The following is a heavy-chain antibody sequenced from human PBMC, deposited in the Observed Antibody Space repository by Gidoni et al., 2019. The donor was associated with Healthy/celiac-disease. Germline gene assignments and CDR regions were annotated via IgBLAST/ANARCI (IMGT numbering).Heavy chain of an antibody. CDR1: GFTFRGSA. V-gene: IGHV3-73*02. CDR2: IRSKANSYAT. Sequence: EVQLLESGGCLVHPGGSLKLSCAASGFTFRGSAMHWVLQASGKGLEWVGRIRSKANSYATAYAASVKGRFTISRDDSKNTEYLQMNSLKTEDTAVYYCKVPDFWSGYYRSITGTTTMDVWGKGTTVTVSS. D-gene: IGHD3-3*01. CDR3: KVPDFWSGYYRSITGTTTMDV. J-gene: IGHJ6*03.